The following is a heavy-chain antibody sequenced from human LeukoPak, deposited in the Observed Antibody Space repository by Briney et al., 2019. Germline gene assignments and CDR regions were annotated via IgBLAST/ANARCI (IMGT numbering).Heavy chain of an antibody. CDR1: GGSISSGDYC. V-gene: IGHV4-30-4*01. J-gene: IGHJ6*02. Sequence: SQTLSLTCTVSGGSISSGDYCWSWIRQPPGKGLEWIGYIYYSGSTYYNPSLKSRLTISVDTSKNQFSLKLSSVTAADTAVYYCARDSYGMDVWGQGTTVTVSS. CDR3: ARDSYGMDV. CDR2: IYYSGST.